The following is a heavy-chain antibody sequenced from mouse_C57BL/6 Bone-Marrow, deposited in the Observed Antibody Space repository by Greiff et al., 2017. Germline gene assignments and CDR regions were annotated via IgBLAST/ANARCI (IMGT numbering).Heavy chain of an antibody. V-gene: IGHV1-55*01. Sequence: VQLQQPGAELVKPGASVKMSCTASGYTLTSYWITWVKQRPGQGLEWIGEIYPGSGSTNYNEKFKSKATLTVDTSSSTAYMQLSSLTSEDSAVYYCYDYFFDYWGQGTTLTVSS. CDR1: GYTLTSYW. CDR2: IYPGSGST. J-gene: IGHJ2*01. CDR3: YDYFFDY. D-gene: IGHD2-4*01.